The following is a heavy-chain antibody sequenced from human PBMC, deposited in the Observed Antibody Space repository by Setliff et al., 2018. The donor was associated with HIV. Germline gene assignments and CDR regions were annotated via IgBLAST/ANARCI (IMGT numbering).Heavy chain of an antibody. J-gene: IGHJ4*02. V-gene: IGHV4-61*01. Sequence: KSSETLSLTCTVSGGSVSSGSYYWSWIRQPPGEGLEWIGYIYYSGSTKHNPSLKSRVTISLDTSKNQFSLKLTSVTAADTAVYYCARYSPRGYTLTGPYWGQGTLVTVSS. CDR2: IYYSGST. D-gene: IGHD6-25*01. CDR1: GGSVSSGSYY. CDR3: ARYSPRGYTLTGPY.